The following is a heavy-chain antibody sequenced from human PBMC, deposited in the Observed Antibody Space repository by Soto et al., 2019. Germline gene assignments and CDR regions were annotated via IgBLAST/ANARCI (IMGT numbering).Heavy chain of an antibody. V-gene: IGHV3-74*01. J-gene: IGHJ5*02. CDR1: GFTFSSYW. CDR3: ETVGTGSYNWFDP. CDR2: INSDGTTT. Sequence: GGSLRRSCAASGFTFSSYWMHWVRQAPGKGLVWVSRINSDGTTTTYADPVKGRFTISRDNAKNTVYLQMNSQRAEDTAVYYCETVGTGSYNWFDPWGRGTLVTGSS. D-gene: IGHD1-26*01.